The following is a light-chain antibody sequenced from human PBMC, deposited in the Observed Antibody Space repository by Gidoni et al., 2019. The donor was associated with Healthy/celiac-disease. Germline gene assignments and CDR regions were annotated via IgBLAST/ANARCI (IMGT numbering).Light chain of an antibody. Sequence: DNQMTQSPSSLSASVGDRVTITCQASQDISSYLNWYQQKPGKAPKLLIYDASSLETGVPSRFSGSGSGTDFTLTISSLQPEDIATYYCQQYDNIPQTFGEGTKVEIK. V-gene: IGKV1-33*01. CDR2: DAS. CDR1: QDISSY. J-gene: IGKJ4*02. CDR3: QQYDNIPQT.